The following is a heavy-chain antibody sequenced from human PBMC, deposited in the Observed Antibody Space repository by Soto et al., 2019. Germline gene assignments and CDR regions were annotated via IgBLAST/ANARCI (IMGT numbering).Heavy chain of an antibody. Sequence: EVQLVESGGGLVKPGGSLRLSFHASGFTFSSYSMNWVRQAPGKGLEWVSSISSSSSYIYYADSLKGRCTISRDNAKNYLYLQMNSLRAEDAAVYYCARDLYSSSASYFDYWGQGTLVTVSS. J-gene: IGHJ4*02. V-gene: IGHV3-21*01. CDR1: GFTFSSYS. CDR2: ISSSSSYI. D-gene: IGHD6-6*01. CDR3: ARDLYSSSASYFDY.